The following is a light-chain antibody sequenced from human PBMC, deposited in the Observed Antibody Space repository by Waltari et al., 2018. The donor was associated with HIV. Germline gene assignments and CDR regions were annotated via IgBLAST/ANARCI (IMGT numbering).Light chain of an antibody. V-gene: IGKV1-39*01. CDR2: DAS. CDR1: QTIINY. J-gene: IGKJ4*01. Sequence: DLQMPQSPSSLSASVGDRVTITCRASQTIINYLSWYQQKPGEAPKLLIYDASTLHSGVPSRFSGSGSGTDFTLSINSLQPEDFATYYCQQSYSALTFGGGTEVEIK. CDR3: QQSYSALT.